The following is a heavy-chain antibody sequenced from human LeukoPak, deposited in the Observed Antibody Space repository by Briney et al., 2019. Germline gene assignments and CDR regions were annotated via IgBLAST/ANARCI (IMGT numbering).Heavy chain of an antibody. CDR3: ARDPVAVAGTAPSYFDY. J-gene: IGHJ4*02. Sequence: GGSLRLSCAASGFTFSSCAMHWVRQAPGKGLEGVAVISYDGSNKYYADSVKGRFTISRDNSKNTLYLQMNSLRAEDTAVYYCARDPVAVAGTAPSYFDYWGQGTLVTVSS. CDR1: GFTFSSCA. D-gene: IGHD6-19*01. CDR2: ISYDGSNK. V-gene: IGHV3-30*04.